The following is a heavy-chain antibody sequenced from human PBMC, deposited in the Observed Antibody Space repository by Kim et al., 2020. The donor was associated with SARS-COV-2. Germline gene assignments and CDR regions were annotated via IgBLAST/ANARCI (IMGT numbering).Heavy chain of an antibody. V-gene: IGHV3-9*01. CDR3: AKGVGANGGIV. J-gene: IGHJ4*02. CDR2: ISWNSGTI. Sequence: GGSLRLSCAASGFTFADYAMHWVRQAPEKGLEWVSGISWNSGTIVYADSVKGRFTISKDNAKSSLYLQMNSLRAEDTALYYCAKGVGANGGIVWGRGTLV. D-gene: IGHD1-26*01. CDR1: GFTFADYA.